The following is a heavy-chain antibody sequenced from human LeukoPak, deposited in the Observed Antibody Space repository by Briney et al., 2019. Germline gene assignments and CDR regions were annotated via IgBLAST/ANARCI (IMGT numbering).Heavy chain of an antibody. CDR1: GFTFSSYG. V-gene: IGHV3-30*02. CDR2: IRYDGSNK. J-gene: IGHJ4*02. CDR3: ARDPVGARDY. D-gene: IGHD1-26*01. Sequence: GGSLRLSCAASGFTFSSYGMHWVRQAPGKGLEWVAFIRYDGSNKYYADSVKGRFTISRDNAKNSLYLQMNSLRAEDTAVYYCARDPVGARDYWGQGTLVTVSS.